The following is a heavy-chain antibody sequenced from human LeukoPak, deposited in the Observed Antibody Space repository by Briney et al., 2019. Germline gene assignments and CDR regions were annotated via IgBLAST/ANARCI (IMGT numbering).Heavy chain of an antibody. CDR2: INPNSGGT. J-gene: IGHJ3*02. CDR1: GYTFTGYY. Sequence: GASVKVSCKASGYTFTGYYMHWVRQAPGQGLEWVGWINPNSGGTNYAQKFQGRVTMTRDTSISTAYMELSRLRSDDTAVYYCAGETAYDFWSGSLDIWGQGTMVTVSS. D-gene: IGHD3-3*01. V-gene: IGHV1-2*02. CDR3: AGETAYDFWSGSLDI.